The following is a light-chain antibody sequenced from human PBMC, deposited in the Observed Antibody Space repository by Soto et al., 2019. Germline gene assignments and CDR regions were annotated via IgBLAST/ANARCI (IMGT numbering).Light chain of an antibody. CDR2: GAS. CDR3: QQYGSSPPLT. J-gene: IGKJ4*01. V-gene: IGKV3-20*01. CDR1: QSISRRY. Sequence: LTQSPGTLSLSPGQRATLSCRASQSISRRYLAWYQQRPGQAPRLLIYGASNRATGIPDRFSGSGSGTDFTLTISRLEPEDFAVYYCQQYGSSPPLTFGGGTKVEIK.